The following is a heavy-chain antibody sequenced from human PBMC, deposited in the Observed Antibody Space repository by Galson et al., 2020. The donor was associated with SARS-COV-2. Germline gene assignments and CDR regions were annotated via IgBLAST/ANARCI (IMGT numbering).Heavy chain of an antibody. V-gene: IGHV2-5*02. D-gene: IGHD6-19*01. CDR2: IYWDDDK. CDR1: GFSLSTSQVG. Sequence: SGPTLVKPTQTLTLTCTFSGFSLSTSQVGVGWIRQPPGKALKWLALIYWDDDKRYSPSLKSRLTITKDTSRNQVVLTMTNLDPVDTATYYCAHRRLYSNGWDEAVFDYWGQGTLVTVSS. CDR3: AHRRLYSNGWDEAVFDY. J-gene: IGHJ4*02.